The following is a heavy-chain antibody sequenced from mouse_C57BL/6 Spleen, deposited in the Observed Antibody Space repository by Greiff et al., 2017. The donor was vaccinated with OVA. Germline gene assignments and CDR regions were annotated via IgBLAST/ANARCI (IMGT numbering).Heavy chain of an antibody. CDR3: ARSDGSPFYFDY. D-gene: IGHD1-1*01. V-gene: IGHV1-81*01. CDR2: IYPRSGNT. CDR1: GYTFTSYG. Sequence: VQLQQSGAELARPGASVKLSCKASGYTFTSYGISWVKQRTGQGLEWIGEIYPRSGNTYYNEKFKGKATLTADKSSSTAYMQLRSLTSEDSAVYFCARSDGSPFYFDYWGQGTTLTVSS. J-gene: IGHJ2*01.